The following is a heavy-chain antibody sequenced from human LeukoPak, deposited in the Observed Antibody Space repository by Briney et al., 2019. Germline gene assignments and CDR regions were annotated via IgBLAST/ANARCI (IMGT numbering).Heavy chain of an antibody. V-gene: IGHV3-48*04. CDR2: ISSSGSTI. CDR3: AREGGRDGYNFGPVYYFDY. Sequence: PGGSLRLSCAASGFTFSTYTIHWVRQAPGKGLEWVSYISSSGSTIYYADSVKGRFTISRDNAKNSLYLQMNSLRAEDTSVYYCAREGGRDGYNFGPVYYFDYWGQGTLVTVSS. CDR1: GFTFSTYT. D-gene: IGHD5-24*01. J-gene: IGHJ4*02.